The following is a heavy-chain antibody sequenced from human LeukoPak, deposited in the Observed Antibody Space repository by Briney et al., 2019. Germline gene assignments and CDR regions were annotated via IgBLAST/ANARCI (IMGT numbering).Heavy chain of an antibody. V-gene: IGHV4-30-2*01. CDR3: ARNLPAADY. Sequence: PSQTLSLTCAVSGGSISSGGYSWSWIRQPPGKGLEWIGYIYHSGSTYYNPSLKSRVTISVDRSKNQFSLKLSSVTAADTAVYYCARNLPAADYWGQGTLVTVSS. CDR1: GGSISSGGYS. D-gene: IGHD2-2*01. CDR2: IYHSGST. J-gene: IGHJ4*02.